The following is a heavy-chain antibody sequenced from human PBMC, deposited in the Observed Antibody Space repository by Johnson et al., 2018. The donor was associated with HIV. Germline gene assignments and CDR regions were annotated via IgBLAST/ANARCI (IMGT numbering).Heavy chain of an antibody. J-gene: IGHJ3*02. Sequence: AASGFTFSSYAMSWVRQAPGKGLEWVSAISGSGGSTYYADSVKGRFTISRDNSKNTLYLQMNSLRAEDTAVYYCAKRGSTMIGGAGAFDIWGQGTMVTVSP. CDR3: AKRGSTMIGGAGAFDI. D-gene: IGHD3-22*01. CDR1: GFTFSSYA. V-gene: IGHV3-23*01. CDR2: ISGSGGST.